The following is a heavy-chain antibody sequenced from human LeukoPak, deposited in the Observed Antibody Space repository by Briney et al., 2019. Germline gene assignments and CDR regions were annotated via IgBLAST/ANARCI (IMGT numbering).Heavy chain of an antibody. CDR3: ARERPFSSGSYLVVNAFDI. D-gene: IGHD1-26*01. J-gene: IGHJ3*02. CDR1: GGSISSGSYY. CDR2: IYTSGST. V-gene: IGHV4-61*02. Sequence: PSETLSLTCTVSGGSISSGSYYWSWIRQPAGKGLEWIGRIYTSGSTNYNPSLKSRVTISVDTSKNQFSLKLSSVTAADTAVYYCARERPFSSGSYLVVNAFDIWGQGTMVTVSS.